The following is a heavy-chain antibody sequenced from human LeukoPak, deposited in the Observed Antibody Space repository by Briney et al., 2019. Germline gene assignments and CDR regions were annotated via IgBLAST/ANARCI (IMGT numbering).Heavy chain of an antibody. CDR2: INLWGST. V-gene: IGHV4-34*01. Sequence: SETLSLTCAVYGGSFSGFYWSWIRQPPGKGLEWIGEINLWGSTNYNPSLKSRVTISVDTSKNQFSLKLSSVTAADTAVYFCARGGVVVAATRAFGYSYYMDVWGKGTTVTVSS. D-gene: IGHD2-15*01. CDR1: GGSFSGFY. CDR3: ARGGVVVAATRAFGYSYYMDV. J-gene: IGHJ6*03.